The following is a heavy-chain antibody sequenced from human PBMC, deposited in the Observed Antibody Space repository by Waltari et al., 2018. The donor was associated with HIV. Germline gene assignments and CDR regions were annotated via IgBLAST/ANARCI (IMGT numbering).Heavy chain of an antibody. V-gene: IGHV1-46*02. CDR3: ARAGLGGLIQDFDL. CDR2: LNSAYGST. CDR1: GLLFNDHY. J-gene: IGHJ4*02. D-gene: IGHD1-26*01. Sequence: QVQLIQPQIEMRKPGTSVRLSCQAFGLLFNDHYIHWVRQGPRQTFECVAGLNSAYGSTSLAQKFQARLTLTRDSFLGAVHLDLMSLQSEDTAVYFCARAGLGGLIQDFDLWGRGTQLIVSS.